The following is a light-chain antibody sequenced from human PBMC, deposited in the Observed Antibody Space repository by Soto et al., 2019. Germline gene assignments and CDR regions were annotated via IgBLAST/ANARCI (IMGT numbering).Light chain of an antibody. CDR3: QQYNNWPRT. V-gene: IGKV3-15*01. CDR2: GAY. Sequence: EIVMTQSPATLSVSPGERATLSCRASQSVSSNLAWYQQKPGQAPRLLIYGAYTRATGIPAGFSGSGSGTEFTLTISSLQSEDFAVYYCQQYNNWPRTFGQGTKVDIK. J-gene: IGKJ1*01. CDR1: QSVSSN.